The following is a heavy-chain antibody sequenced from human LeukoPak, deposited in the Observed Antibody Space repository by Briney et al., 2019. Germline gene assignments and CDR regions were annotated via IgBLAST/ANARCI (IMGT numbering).Heavy chain of an antibody. CDR2: ISSSSSYI. CDR3: AKTVVPAAMGRGEFDY. CDR1: GFTFSSYE. D-gene: IGHD2-2*01. V-gene: IGHV3-21*04. J-gene: IGHJ4*02. Sequence: GGSLRLSCAASGFTFSSYEMNWVRQAPGKGLEWVSSISSSSSYIYYADSVKGRFTISRDNSKNTLYLQMNSLRAEDTAVYYCAKTVVPAAMGRGEFDYWGQGTLVTVSS.